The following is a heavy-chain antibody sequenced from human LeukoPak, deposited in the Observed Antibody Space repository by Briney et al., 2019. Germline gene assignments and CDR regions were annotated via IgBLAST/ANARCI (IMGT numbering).Heavy chain of an antibody. CDR2: INPNSGGT. CDR1: GYTFTGYY. Sequence: GASLKVSCKASGYTFTGYYMHWVRQAPGQRLEWMGWINPNSGGTNYAQKFQGRVTMTRDTSISTAYMELSSLRSDDTAVYYCARDRAYDSSDCYYWGQGTLVTVSS. V-gene: IGHV1-2*02. CDR3: ARDRAYDSSDCYY. D-gene: IGHD3-22*01. J-gene: IGHJ4*02.